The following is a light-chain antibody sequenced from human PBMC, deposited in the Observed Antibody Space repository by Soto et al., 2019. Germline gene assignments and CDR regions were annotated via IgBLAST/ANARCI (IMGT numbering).Light chain of an antibody. J-gene: IGLJ2*01. CDR1: SSNIGNKP. CDR2: YDD. Sequence: QSVLTQPPSVSGAPRQRVTISCFGSSSNIGNKPVNLYQQLPGKAPTLLIYYDDLKPSGVPDRFSGSKSGTSASLAISGVQSEDEAHYYCATWDDSLNKEVFGGGTKLTVL. CDR3: ATWDDSLNKEV. V-gene: IGLV1-36*01.